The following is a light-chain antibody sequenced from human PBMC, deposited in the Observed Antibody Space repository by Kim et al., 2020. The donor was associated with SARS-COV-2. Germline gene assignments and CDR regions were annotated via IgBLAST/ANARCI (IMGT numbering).Light chain of an antibody. CDR2: DVD. J-gene: IGLJ1*01. V-gene: IGLV2-14*04. Sequence: GHSITISCTGTNSDIGGYNYVSWFQQRPGKAPKLMIYDVDQWPSGVSNRFSGSKSGNTASQTISGLQAEDEADYYCSSYTSNSTYVFGTGTKVTVL. CDR1: NSDIGGYNY. CDR3: SSYTSNSTYV.